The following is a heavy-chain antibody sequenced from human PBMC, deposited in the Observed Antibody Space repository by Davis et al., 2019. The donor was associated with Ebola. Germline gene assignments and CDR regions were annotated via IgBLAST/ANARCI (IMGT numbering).Heavy chain of an antibody. CDR1: GYTFTSYD. J-gene: IGHJ4*02. Sequence: ASVTVSCKASGYTFTSYDINWVRQATGQGLEWMGWMNPNSGNTGYAQKFQGRVTITRNTSISTAYMELRSLRSYDTAVYYCARDRTLVKAGFLTGSSYYFDYWGQGTLVTVSS. V-gene: IGHV1-8*03. D-gene: IGHD7-27*01. CDR2: MNPNSGNT. CDR3: ARDRTLVKAGFLTGSSYYFDY.